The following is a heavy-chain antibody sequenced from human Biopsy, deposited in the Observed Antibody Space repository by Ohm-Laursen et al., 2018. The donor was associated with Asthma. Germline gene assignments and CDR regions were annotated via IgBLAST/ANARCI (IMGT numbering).Heavy chain of an antibody. Sequence: SLRLSCAASGFTFSSYGMHWVRQAPGKGLEWVAVIWYDGSNKYYADSVKGRFTISRDNSKNTLYLQMNSLRAEDTAVYYCARRGITGTTLDYWGQGTLVTVSS. D-gene: IGHD1-7*01. CDR1: GFTFSSYG. V-gene: IGHV3-33*01. CDR2: IWYDGSNK. CDR3: ARRGITGTTLDY. J-gene: IGHJ4*02.